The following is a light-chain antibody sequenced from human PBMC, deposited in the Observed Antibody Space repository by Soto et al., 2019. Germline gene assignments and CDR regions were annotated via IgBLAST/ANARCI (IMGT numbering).Light chain of an antibody. V-gene: IGKV3-15*01. CDR1: QSVTYT. Sequence: EIVMTQSPATLSVSPGERATLSCRASQSVTYTLAWYQQKPGQAPRLLFYGASTRTTGIPARFSGSGSGTEFTLTITSLQSEDFAVYYCQHYNNAPFTFGPGTKVDIK. CDR3: QHYNNAPFT. CDR2: GAS. J-gene: IGKJ3*01.